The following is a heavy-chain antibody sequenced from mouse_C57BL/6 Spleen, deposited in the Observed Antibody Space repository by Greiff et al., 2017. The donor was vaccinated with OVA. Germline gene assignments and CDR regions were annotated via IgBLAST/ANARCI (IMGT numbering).Heavy chain of an antibody. J-gene: IGHJ3*01. Sequence: QVQLKESGPGLVAPSQSLSITCTVSGFSLTSYGVHWVRQPPGKGLEWLVVIWSDGSTTYNSALKSRLSISKDNSKSQVFLKMNSLQTDDTAMYYCARHPDSSGYWFAYWGQGTLVTVSA. CDR2: IWSDGST. CDR3: ARHPDSSGYWFAY. D-gene: IGHD3-2*02. CDR1: GFSLTSYG. V-gene: IGHV2-6-1*01.